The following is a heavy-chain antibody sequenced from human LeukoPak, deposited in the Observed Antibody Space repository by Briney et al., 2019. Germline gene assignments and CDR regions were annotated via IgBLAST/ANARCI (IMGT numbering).Heavy chain of an antibody. V-gene: IGHV3-23*01. J-gene: IGHJ4*02. Sequence: GGSLRLSCVGSGFTFSLYAIPWVPQSPGKGLEWVAWVGDSGGGTHSADSVRGRFSISTDNSKNTVYLQMNSVRPEDTAVYYCARLNRLEWALGEGGQGVLVTVSS. D-gene: IGHD1-26*01. CDR2: VGDSGGGT. CDR3: ARLNRLEWALGE. CDR1: GFTFSLYA.